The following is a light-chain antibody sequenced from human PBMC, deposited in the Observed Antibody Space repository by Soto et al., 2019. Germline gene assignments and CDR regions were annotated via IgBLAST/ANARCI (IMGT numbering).Light chain of an antibody. CDR2: EVS. J-gene: IGLJ2*01. V-gene: IGLV2-8*01. CDR3: SSYAGSNNWVV. Sequence: QSVLTQPPSASGSPGQSVTISCTGTSSDVGGYNYVSWYQQHPGKAPKLMIYEVSKRPSGVPDRFSGSKSGNTASLTVSGLQAEEEADYYCSSYAGSNNWVVFGGGTKLTVL. CDR1: SSDVGGYNY.